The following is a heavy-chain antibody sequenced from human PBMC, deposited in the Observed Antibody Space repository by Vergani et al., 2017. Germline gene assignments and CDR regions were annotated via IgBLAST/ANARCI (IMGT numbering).Heavy chain of an antibody. V-gene: IGHV3-15*07. CDR2: IKNTFDRGTT. CDR3: TTDPRYCGDGSCYWLRDHHYYGMDV. D-gene: IGHD2-21*01. J-gene: IGHJ6*02. Sequence: EVQLVESGGGIVKPGGFLRLSCVASGFSFRNAWMNWVRRTTGKGLEWVGRIKNTFDRGTTDYAAAVKGRFTISRDDSKNTLFLQMNGLKPEDIGVYYCTTDPRYCGDGSCYWLRDHHYYGMDVWGQGTTVTVSS. CDR1: GFSFRNAW.